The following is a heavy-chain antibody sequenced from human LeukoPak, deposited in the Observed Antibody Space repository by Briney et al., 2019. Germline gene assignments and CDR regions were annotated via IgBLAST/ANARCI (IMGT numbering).Heavy chain of an antibody. CDR2: ITDSGSST. V-gene: IGHV3-23*01. CDR3: AKEKSVAGTEFDY. CDR1: GFTFSNYA. J-gene: IGHJ4*02. D-gene: IGHD6-19*01. Sequence: GGSLRLSCAASGFTFSNYAMSWVRQAPGKGLEWVSAITDSGSSTYYVDSVKGRFTISRDNSKNTLYLQMNSLRAEDTAVYYCAKEKSVAGTEFDYWGQGTLVTVSS.